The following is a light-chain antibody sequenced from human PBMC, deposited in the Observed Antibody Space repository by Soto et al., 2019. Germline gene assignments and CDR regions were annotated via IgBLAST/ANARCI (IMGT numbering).Light chain of an antibody. V-gene: IGLV1-47*01. CDR1: NFNVKNNY. CDR2: SDN. J-gene: IGLJ7*01. CDR3: ASWDDSLSETV. Sequence: QSVLTQPPSLSGTTGRRATISCSGSNFNVKNNYVYWYQQFAGTASKLLIYSDNRRPSGVPDRFSGSKSGSSASLAISGLRPEDEADYYCASWDDSLSETVFGGGTQLTVL.